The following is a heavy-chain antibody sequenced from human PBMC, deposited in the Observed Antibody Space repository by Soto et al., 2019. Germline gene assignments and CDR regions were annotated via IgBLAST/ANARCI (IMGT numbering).Heavy chain of an antibody. CDR1: GFTFSSYS. Sequence: EVQLVESGGGLVQPGGSLRLSCAASGFTFSSYSMNWVRQAPGKGLEWVSYISSSSSTIYYADSVKGRFTISRNNAKNSLYLQMNSLRAEVTAVYYCASEGIAVAAGAWGQGTLVTVSS. CDR3: ASEGIAVAAGA. D-gene: IGHD6-19*01. J-gene: IGHJ5*02. CDR2: ISSSSSTI. V-gene: IGHV3-48*01.